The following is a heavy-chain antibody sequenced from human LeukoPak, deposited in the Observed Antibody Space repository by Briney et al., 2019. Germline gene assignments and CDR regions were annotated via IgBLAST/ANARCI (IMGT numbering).Heavy chain of an antibody. CDR3: ARCGVTAVSGTNYYYYMDV. Sequence: GGSLRLSCAASGFIFSKYWMTWVRQAPGKGVEWVSNIQQDGSEKYYVDSVEGRFTISRDNAKNSVYLQMNSLRAEDAAVYYCARCGVTAVSGTNYYYYMDVCGRGTAVTVSS. CDR2: IQQDGSEK. J-gene: IGHJ6*03. D-gene: IGHD1-1*01. V-gene: IGHV3-7*01. CDR1: GFIFSKYW.